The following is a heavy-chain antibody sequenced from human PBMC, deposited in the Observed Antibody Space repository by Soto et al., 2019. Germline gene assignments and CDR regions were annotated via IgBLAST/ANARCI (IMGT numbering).Heavy chain of an antibody. Sequence: GGSLRLSCAASGFTFSSYAMSWVRQAPGKGLEWVSAISGSGGSTYYADSVKGRFTISRDNSKNTLYLQMNSLRAEDTAVYYCAKGSSWYGIGDYYGMDVWGQGTTVTVSS. J-gene: IGHJ6*02. CDR1: GFTFSSYA. CDR3: AKGSSWYGIGDYYGMDV. D-gene: IGHD6-13*01. V-gene: IGHV3-23*01. CDR2: ISGSGGST.